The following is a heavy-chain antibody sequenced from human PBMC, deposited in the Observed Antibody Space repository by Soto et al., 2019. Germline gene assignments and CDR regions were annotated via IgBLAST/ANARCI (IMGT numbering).Heavy chain of an antibody. J-gene: IGHJ6*02. D-gene: IGHD3-22*01. CDR3: AKGTHTGPGYGLDV. CDR1: GFTFNNYG. CDR2: IYNSGDYT. Sequence: EVQLLESGGGLVQPGGSLRLSCTASGFTFNNYGMGWVRQAPGKELEWVSGIYNSGDYTYYAVSVKGRLTISRDNSRYMLYLQMNSLRAEDTAIYYCAKGTHTGPGYGLDVWGQGTTVIVSS. V-gene: IGHV3-23*01.